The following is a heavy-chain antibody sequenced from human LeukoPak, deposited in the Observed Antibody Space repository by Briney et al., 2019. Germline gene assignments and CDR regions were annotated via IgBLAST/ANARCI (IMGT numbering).Heavy chain of an antibody. CDR2: INPNSGGT. J-gene: IGHJ6*03. Sequence: ASVKVSCKASGYTFTGYYMHWVRQAPGQGLEWMGWINPNSGGTNYAQKFQGRVTMTRDTSISTAYMELSRLRSDDTAVYYCARELIYRYSNYDPLDYYYYMDVWGNGTTVTVSS. CDR1: GYTFTGYY. CDR3: ARELIYRYSNYDPLDYYYYMDV. V-gene: IGHV1-2*02. D-gene: IGHD4-11*01.